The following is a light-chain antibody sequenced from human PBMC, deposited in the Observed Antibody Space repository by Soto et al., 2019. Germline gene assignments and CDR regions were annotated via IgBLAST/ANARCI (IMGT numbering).Light chain of an antibody. V-gene: IGKV1-17*01. Sequence: IQMTQSPASLSASVGDTVTVTCRASQGIRNYLNWLQQKPGKAPKRLIFVASTLPSGVPSRFSGSGSGTEFTLTISSLQPEDSATYYCLQHNTYPFTFGQGTRLEIK. CDR1: QGIRNY. J-gene: IGKJ2*01. CDR2: VAS. CDR3: LQHNTYPFT.